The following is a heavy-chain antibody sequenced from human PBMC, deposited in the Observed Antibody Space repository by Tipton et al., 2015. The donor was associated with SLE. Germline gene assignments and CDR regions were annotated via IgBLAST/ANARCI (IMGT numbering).Heavy chain of an antibody. CDR3: ARALQNYFDY. CDR2: IYHSGST. CDR1: GFTFSSYW. V-gene: IGHV4-4*02. Sequence: SLRLSCAASGFTFSSYWMSWVRQPPGKGLEWIGEIYHSGSTNYNPSLKSRVTISVDTSKNQFSLKLSSVTAADTAVYYCARALQNYFDYWGQRTLVTVSS. J-gene: IGHJ4*02.